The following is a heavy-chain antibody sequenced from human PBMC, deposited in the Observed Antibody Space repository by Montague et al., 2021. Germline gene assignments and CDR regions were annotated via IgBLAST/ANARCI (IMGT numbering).Heavy chain of an antibody. CDR2: ITGSGATT. V-gene: IGHV3-23*01. D-gene: IGHD3-22*01. CDR1: GFTFSNYG. J-gene: IGHJ5*02. Sequence: SLRLSCAASGFTFSNYGMSWVRQAPGKGLEWVSSITGSGATTYCADSVKGRFTISRDNSESTLYLQMNNLRAEDTALYYCARGRGVSSGIGQLDPWGQGALVTVSS. CDR3: ARGRGVSSGIGQLDP.